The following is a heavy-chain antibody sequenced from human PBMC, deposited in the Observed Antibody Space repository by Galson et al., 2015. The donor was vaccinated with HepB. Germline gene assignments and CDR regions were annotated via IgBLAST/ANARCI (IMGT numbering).Heavy chain of an antibody. J-gene: IGHJ4*02. D-gene: IGHD3-22*01. Sequence: SLRLSCAASGFTFSSYAMHWVRQAPGKGLEYVSAISSNGGSTYYADSVKGRFTISRDNSKNTLYLQMSSLRAEDTAVYYCVKEGDDSSGYSINGDYWGQGTLVTVSS. V-gene: IGHV3-64D*06. CDR2: ISSNGGST. CDR1: GFTFSSYA. CDR3: VKEGDDSSGYSINGDY.